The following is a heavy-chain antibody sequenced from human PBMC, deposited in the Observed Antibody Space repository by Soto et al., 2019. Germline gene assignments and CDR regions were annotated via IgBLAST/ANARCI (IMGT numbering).Heavy chain of an antibody. CDR1: GGSISSGGYY. D-gene: IGHD6-13*01. V-gene: IGHV4-31*03. J-gene: IGHJ4*02. CDR2: IYYSGST. CDR3: ARVRDTREYSSSWYLARATRYFDY. Sequence: SETLSLTCTVSGGSISSGGYYWSWIRQHPGKGLEWIGYIYYSGSTYYNPSLKSRVTISVDTSKNQFSLKLSSVTAADTAVYYCARVRDTREYSSSWYLARATRYFDYWGQGTLVTVSS.